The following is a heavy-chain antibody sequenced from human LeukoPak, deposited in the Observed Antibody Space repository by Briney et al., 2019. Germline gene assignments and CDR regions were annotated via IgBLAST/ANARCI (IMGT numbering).Heavy chain of an antibody. CDR2: ITSGFTP. D-gene: IGHD2-15*01. J-gene: IGHJ4*02. CDR3: AKDYSDSRVADVFFEY. CDR1: GLTFSDYA. V-gene: IGHV3-23*01. Sequence: GGSLSLSCAASGLTFSDYAMSWFRQAPGKGLEWVSGITSGFTPHYADTVKGRFTISRDNSKTTFHLQLNSLRAEDTAVYYCAKDYSDSRVADVFFEYWGQGTLVTVSS.